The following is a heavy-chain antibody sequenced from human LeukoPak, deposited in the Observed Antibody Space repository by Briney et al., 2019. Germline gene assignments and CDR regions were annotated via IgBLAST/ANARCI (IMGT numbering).Heavy chain of an antibody. CDR1: GFTFGSCA. CDR3: AKAGYCSGGSCYSTDY. CDR2: ISGSGGST. V-gene: IGHV3-23*01. D-gene: IGHD2-15*01. J-gene: IGHJ4*02. Sequence: PGGSLRLSCAASGFTFGSCAMSWVRQAPGKGLEWVSAISGSGGSTYDADSVKGRFTISRDNSKNTLYLQMNSLRAEDTAVYYCAKAGYCSGGSCYSTDYWGQGTLVTVSS.